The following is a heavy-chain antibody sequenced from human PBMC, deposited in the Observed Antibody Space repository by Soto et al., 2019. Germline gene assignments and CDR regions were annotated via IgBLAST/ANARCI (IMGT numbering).Heavy chain of an antibody. CDR3: AASGVSGNGGFDY. V-gene: IGHV1-2*04. CDR1: GYTFTGYH. D-gene: IGHD1-1*01. Sequence: ASVKVSCKASGYTFTGYHMHWVRQAPGQGLEWMGWINPDTGGTNYAQKFQGWVTMTRDTSISTAYMELSRLKSDDTAVYYCAASGVSGNGGFDYWGQGTLVTVS. J-gene: IGHJ4*02. CDR2: INPDTGGT.